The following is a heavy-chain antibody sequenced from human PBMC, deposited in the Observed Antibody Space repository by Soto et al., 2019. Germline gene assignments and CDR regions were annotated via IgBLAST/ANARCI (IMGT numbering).Heavy chain of an antibody. CDR3: ARLTGTTFYYYYYMDV. CDR2: INHSGST. V-gene: IGHV4-34*01. D-gene: IGHD1-20*01. Sequence: SETLSLTCAVYGGSFSGYYWSWIRQPPGKGLEWIGEINHSGSTNYNPSLKSRVTISVDTSKNQFSLKLSSVTAADTAVYYCARLTGTTFYYYYYMDVWGKGTTVTVSS. J-gene: IGHJ6*03. CDR1: GGSFSGYY.